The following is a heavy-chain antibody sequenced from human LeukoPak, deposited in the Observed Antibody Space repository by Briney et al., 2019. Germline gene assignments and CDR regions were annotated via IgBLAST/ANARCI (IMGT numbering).Heavy chain of an antibody. CDR2: INHSGST. Sequence: SETLSLTCAVYGGSFSGYYGSWIRQPPGKGLGWIGEINHSGSTNYNPSLKSRVTISVDTSKNQFSLKLSSVTAADTAVYYCARRGAYDSSGYYYGDYFDYWGQGTLVTVSS. D-gene: IGHD3-22*01. CDR1: GGSFSGYY. J-gene: IGHJ4*02. V-gene: IGHV4-34*01. CDR3: ARRGAYDSSGYYYGDYFDY.